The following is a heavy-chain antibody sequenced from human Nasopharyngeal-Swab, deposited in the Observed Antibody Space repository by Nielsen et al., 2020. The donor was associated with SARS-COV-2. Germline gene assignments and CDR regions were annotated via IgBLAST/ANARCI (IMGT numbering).Heavy chain of an antibody. CDR1: GYTFTTYA. V-gene: IGHV1-3*01. D-gene: IGHD1-26*01. CDR3: ASPIIVGASDAFDF. CDR2: INAGNGNT. Sequence: ASVKVSCKASGYTFTTYAMHWVRQAPGQRLEWMGWINAGNGNTKYSQKFQGRVTITRDTSASTAYMELSSLRSEDTAVYYCASPIIVGASDAFDFWGQGTMVTVSS. J-gene: IGHJ3*01.